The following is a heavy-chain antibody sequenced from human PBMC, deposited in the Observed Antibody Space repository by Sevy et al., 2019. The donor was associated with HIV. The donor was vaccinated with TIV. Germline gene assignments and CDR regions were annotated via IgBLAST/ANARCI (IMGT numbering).Heavy chain of an antibody. Sequence: GGSLRLSCAASGFTFSSYDMHWVRQAPGKGLEWVAVISYDGSNKYYADSVKGRFTIYRDNFKNTLYLQMNSVRAEDTAVYDCAKDRDGGYVDYWGQGTLVTVSS. D-gene: IGHD6-13*01. J-gene: IGHJ4*02. CDR1: GFTFSSYD. CDR2: ISYDGSNK. CDR3: AKDRDGGYVDY. V-gene: IGHV3-30*18.